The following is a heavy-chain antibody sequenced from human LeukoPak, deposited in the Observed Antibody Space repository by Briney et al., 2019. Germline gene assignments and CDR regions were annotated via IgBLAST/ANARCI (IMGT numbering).Heavy chain of an antibody. CDR1: GGSFSGYY. CDR3: ARGIPPWYSSGWFDY. CDR2: INHSGST. V-gene: IGHV4-34*01. D-gene: IGHD6-19*01. Sequence: SETLSLSCAVYGGSFSGYYWSWIRQPPGKGLEWIGEINHSGSTNYNPSLKSRVTISVDTSKNQFSLKLSSVTAADTAVYYCARGIPPWYSSGWFDYWGQGTLVTVSS. J-gene: IGHJ4*02.